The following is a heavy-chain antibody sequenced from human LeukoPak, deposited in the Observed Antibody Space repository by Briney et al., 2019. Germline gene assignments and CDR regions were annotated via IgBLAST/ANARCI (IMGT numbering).Heavy chain of an antibody. Sequence: GGSLRLSCAASGFTFSSYAMCWVRQPPGKGLEWVSSMSGSGGSTYYADSVKGRFTISRDNSKNTLYLQINSLRADDTALYYCASRGRYYFDYWGQGTLVTVSS. CDR2: MSGSGGST. CDR3: ASRGRYYFDY. V-gene: IGHV3-23*01. J-gene: IGHJ4*02. CDR1: GFTFSSYA. D-gene: IGHD1-14*01.